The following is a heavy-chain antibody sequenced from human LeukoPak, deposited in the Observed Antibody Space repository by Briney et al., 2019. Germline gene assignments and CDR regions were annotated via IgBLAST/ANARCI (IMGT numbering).Heavy chain of an antibody. Sequence: SETLSLTCAVSGYSISSGYYWGWIRQPPGKGLGWIGSIYHSGSTYYNPSLKSRVTISVDTSKNQFSLKLSSVTAADTAVYYCASCSGDNCYSHYYDYRGQGTLVTVSS. D-gene: IGHD2-15*01. V-gene: IGHV4-38-2*01. CDR3: ASCSGDNCYSHYYDY. J-gene: IGHJ4*02. CDR1: GYSISSGYY. CDR2: IYHSGST.